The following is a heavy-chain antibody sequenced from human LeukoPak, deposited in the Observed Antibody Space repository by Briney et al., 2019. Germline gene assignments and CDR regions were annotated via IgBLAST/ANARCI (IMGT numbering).Heavy chain of an antibody. CDR1: GFSFSSYA. J-gene: IGHJ4*02. CDR3: ARVQYDYVGGNYVTKFDY. CDR2: IIGSSIYL. Sequence: GGSLRLSCAASGFSFSSYAMTWVRQAPGKGLEWVSSIIGSSIYLYYADSVKGRFTISRDNAGNSLFLQMNSLRAEDTAVYFCARVQYDYVGGNYVTKFDYWGQGTLVTVSS. V-gene: IGHV3-21*06. D-gene: IGHD3-16*01.